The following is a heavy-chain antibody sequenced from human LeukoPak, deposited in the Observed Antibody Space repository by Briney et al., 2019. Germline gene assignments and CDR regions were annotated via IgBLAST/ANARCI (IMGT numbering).Heavy chain of an antibody. V-gene: IGHV1-18*01. D-gene: IGHD3-10*01. CDR1: GYTFTSYG. CDR2: ISAYNGNT. Sequence: GASVKVSCKASGYTFTSYGISWVRQAPGQGLEWMGWISAYNGNTNYAQKLQGRVTMTTDTSTSTAYMELRSLRSDDTAVYYCASQRGSGSYLGHYYYYYMDVWGKGTTVTISS. CDR3: ASQRGSGSYLGHYYYYYMDV. J-gene: IGHJ6*03.